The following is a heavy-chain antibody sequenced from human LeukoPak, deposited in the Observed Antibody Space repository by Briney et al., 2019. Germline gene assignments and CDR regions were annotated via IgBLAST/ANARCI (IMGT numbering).Heavy chain of an antibody. Sequence: SETLSHTCAVYGGSFSGYFWSWIRQPPGKGLEWIGEINDSESANYNPSLKSRFTISVDTSKNQFSLKLSSVTAADTAVYYCARVPVNTRGYSYGYADYWGQGNLVTVSS. J-gene: IGHJ4*02. V-gene: IGHV4-34*01. CDR3: ARVPVNTRGYSYGYADY. CDR2: INDSESA. D-gene: IGHD5-18*01. CDR1: GGSFSGYF.